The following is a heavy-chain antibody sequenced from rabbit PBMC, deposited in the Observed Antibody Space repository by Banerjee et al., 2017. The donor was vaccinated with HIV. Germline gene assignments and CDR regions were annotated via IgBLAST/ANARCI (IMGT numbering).Heavy chain of an antibody. D-gene: IGHD1-1*01. V-gene: IGHV1S40*01. J-gene: IGHJ3*01. Sequence: QSLEESGGDLVKPGASLTLTCTASGFDLSSYYMCWVRQAPGKGLEWIACIDTGSSGSTYYASWAKGRFTISKTSSTTVTLQMTSLTAADTATYFCARVTGYGSTSGHPTRLDLWAQGPWSPS. CDR3: ARVTGYGSTSGHPTRLDL. CDR2: IDTGSSGST. CDR1: GFDLSSYY.